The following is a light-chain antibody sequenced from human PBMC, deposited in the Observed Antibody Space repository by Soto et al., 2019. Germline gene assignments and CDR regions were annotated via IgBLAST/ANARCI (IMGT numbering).Light chain of an antibody. Sequence: EIVSTQSPATLSLSPGERATLSCRASQSVSTYLAWYQQKPGQAPRLLIYGTSSRATGIPVRFSGSGSGTDFTLTFNRLEPEDCAVYYCQQYAASPWTFGQGTKVDIK. CDR1: QSVSTY. J-gene: IGKJ1*01. V-gene: IGKV3-20*01. CDR3: QQYAASPWT. CDR2: GTS.